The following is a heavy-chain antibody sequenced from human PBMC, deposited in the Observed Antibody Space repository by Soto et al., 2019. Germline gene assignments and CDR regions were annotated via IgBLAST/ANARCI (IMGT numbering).Heavy chain of an antibody. CDR2: NHYSGGT. V-gene: IGHV4-59*01. Sequence: SETLSLTCAVSGVSIINYYWSWMRQSPGRGLEWIGYNHYSGGTNYNPSLKSRVTISVDTSKNQFLLKLTSVTAADTAVYYCARAPGYYYMEVWGKGTTVTVSS. J-gene: IGHJ6*03. CDR1: GVSIINYY. CDR3: ARAPGYYYMEV.